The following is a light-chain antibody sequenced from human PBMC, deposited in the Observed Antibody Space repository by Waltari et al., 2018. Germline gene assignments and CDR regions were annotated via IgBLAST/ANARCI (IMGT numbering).Light chain of an antibody. Sequence: QSALTQPASVSGSPGQSIAISCTGTSSDVGAYNYVSWYQQHPGKAPKVIIYDVSKRPAGISSPFPASKSDNTASLTTSGLQAEDEADYFCSSFAGYTTFYVFGSGTKVTVL. CDR2: DVS. CDR1: SSDVGAYNY. V-gene: IGLV2-23*02. J-gene: IGLJ1*01. CDR3: SSFAGYTTFYV.